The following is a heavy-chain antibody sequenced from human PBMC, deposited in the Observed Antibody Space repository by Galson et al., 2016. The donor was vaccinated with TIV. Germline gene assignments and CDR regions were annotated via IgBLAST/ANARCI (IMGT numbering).Heavy chain of an antibody. D-gene: IGHD3-3*01. V-gene: IGHV3-33*01. CDR2: TWYDGSNQ. CDR3: ARDNSGLTNFGVAQGWLDP. CDR1: GLTSNSYG. Sequence: SLRLSCAASGLTSNSYGIHWVRQAPGKGLEWVAVTWYDGSNQYYAESVKGRFTIARDNSKNTMHLQMNSLRPEDTAVYYCARDNSGLTNFGVAQGWLDPRGQGTLVTVSS. J-gene: IGHJ5*02.